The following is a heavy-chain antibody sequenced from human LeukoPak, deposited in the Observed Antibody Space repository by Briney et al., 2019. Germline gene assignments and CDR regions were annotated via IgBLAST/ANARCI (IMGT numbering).Heavy chain of an antibody. CDR3: ARSYSGSYSYMDV. V-gene: IGHV4-39*07. CDR1: GGSISSSSYY. Sequence: SETLSLTCTVSGGSISSSSYYWGWIRQPPGKGLEWIGSIYYSGSTYYNPSLKSRVTISVDTSKNQFSLKLSSVTAADTAVYYCARSYSGSYSYMDVWGKGTTVTVSS. CDR2: IYYSGST. D-gene: IGHD1-26*01. J-gene: IGHJ6*03.